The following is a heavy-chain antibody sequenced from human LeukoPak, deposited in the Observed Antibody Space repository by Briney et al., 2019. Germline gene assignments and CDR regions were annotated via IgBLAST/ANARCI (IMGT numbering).Heavy chain of an antibody. D-gene: IGHD3-16*01. J-gene: IGHJ4*02. CDR1: GYNFTNYW. V-gene: IGHV5-51*01. Sequence: GESLQISCKASGYNFTNYWIGWVRQMPGKGLEWMGIIYPGDSDIKYNPSFQGQVTISADKSINTAYLQWRSLKASDSAMYYCARHLGDYWGQGTLVTVSS. CDR3: ARHLGDY. CDR2: IYPGDSDI.